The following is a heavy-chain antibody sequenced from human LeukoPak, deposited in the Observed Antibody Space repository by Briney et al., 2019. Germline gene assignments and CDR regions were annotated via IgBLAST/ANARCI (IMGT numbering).Heavy chain of an antibody. Sequence: GGSLRLSCVGSGFTFSIYNMNWVRQAPGKGLEWVSSITGSSTYTNYADSLKGRFTISRDNAKNSMYLEMNSLTAEDTAVYFCARDLYSSNWPWGQGTLVTVSS. CDR1: GFTFSIYN. CDR3: ARDLYSSNWP. J-gene: IGHJ5*02. D-gene: IGHD6-13*01. CDR2: ITGSSTYT. V-gene: IGHV3-21*01.